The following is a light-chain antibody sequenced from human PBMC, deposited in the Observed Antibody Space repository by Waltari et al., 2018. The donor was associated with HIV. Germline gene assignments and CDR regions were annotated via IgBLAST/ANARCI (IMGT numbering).Light chain of an antibody. V-gene: IGLV1-40*01. Sequence: QSVLTQPPSVSGAPGQRVTMSCTGSSPKIGAGYDVHSYQQLPGTAPKLLIYGNSNRPSGVPDRFSGSKSGTSASLAITGLQAEDEADYYCQSYDSSLSARYVFGTGTKVTVL. CDR3: QSYDSSLSARYV. CDR1: SPKIGAGYD. CDR2: GNS. J-gene: IGLJ1*01.